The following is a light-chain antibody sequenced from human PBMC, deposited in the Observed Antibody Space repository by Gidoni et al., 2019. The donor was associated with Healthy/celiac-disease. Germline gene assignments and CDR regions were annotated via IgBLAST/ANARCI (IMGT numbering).Light chain of an antibody. Sequence: DIQMTQSPSPLSASVGDRVTITCQASQDISNYLNWYQQKPGKAPKLLIYDASNLETGVPSRFSGSGSGTDFTFTISSLRPEDIATYYCQQYDNLPYTFGQGTKLEIK. CDR2: DAS. CDR3: QQYDNLPYT. J-gene: IGKJ2*01. V-gene: IGKV1-33*01. CDR1: QDISNY.